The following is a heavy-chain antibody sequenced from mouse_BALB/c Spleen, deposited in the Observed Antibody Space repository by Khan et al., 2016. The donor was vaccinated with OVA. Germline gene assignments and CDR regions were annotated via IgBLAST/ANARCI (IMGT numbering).Heavy chain of an antibody. CDR1: GYTFTSYD. J-gene: IGHJ4*01. CDR2: IFPGDGTT. CDR3: ARRRGSMDY. Sequence: QVQLQQSGAEVVKSGASVKLSCKASGYTFTSYDLNWVRQRPEQGLEWIGWIFPGDGTTKYNEKFKGKVTLTTDKSSSTAYIQLSRLTSEDSAVYFCARRRGSMDYWGQGTSVTVSS. V-gene: IGHV1S56*01.